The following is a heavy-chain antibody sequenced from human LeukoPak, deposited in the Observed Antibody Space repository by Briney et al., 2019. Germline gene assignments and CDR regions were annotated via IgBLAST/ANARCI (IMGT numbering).Heavy chain of an antibody. V-gene: IGHV3-48*04. Sequence: GGSLRLSCAASGFTFSSYSMNWVRQAPGKGLEWVSYISSSGSTIYYADSVKGRFTISRDNAKNSLYLQMNSLRAEDTAVYYCARYGDSGYYYYYYYMDVWGKGTTVTISS. D-gene: IGHD4-17*01. CDR2: ISSSGSTI. J-gene: IGHJ6*03. CDR1: GFTFSSYS. CDR3: ARYGDSGYYYYYYYMDV.